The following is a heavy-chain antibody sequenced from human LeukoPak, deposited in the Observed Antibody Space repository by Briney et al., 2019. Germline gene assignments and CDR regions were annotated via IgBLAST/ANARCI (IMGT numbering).Heavy chain of an antibody. Sequence: SETLSLTCTVSGGSISSYYWSWIRQPPGKGLEWIGYIYYSGSTKYNPSLNSRVTISVDTSKNQFSLNLSSVTAADTAVYYCARGARYFDHWGQGILVTVSS. V-gene: IGHV4-59*01. CDR1: GGSISSYY. D-gene: IGHD1-14*01. J-gene: IGHJ4*02. CDR2: IYYSGST. CDR3: ARGARYFDH.